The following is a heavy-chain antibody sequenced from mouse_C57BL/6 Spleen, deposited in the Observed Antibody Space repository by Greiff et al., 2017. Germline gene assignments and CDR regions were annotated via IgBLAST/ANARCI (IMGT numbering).Heavy chain of an antibody. V-gene: IGHV1-52*01. CDR3: ARRSGSSYWYFDY. CDR1: GYTFTSYW. D-gene: IGHD1-1*01. Sequence: QVHVKQSGAELVRPGSSVKLSCKASGYTFTSYWMHWVKQRPIQGLEWIGNIDPSDSETHYNQKFKDKATLTVDKSSSTAYMQLSSLTSEDSAVYYCARRSGSSYWYFDYWGQGTTLTVSS. J-gene: IGHJ2*01. CDR2: IDPSDSET.